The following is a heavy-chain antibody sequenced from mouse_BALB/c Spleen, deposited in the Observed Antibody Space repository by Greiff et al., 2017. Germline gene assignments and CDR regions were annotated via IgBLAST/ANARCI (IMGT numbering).Heavy chain of an antibody. Sequence: EVQLVESGGGLVQPGGSLKLSCAASGFDFSRYWMSWVRQAPGKGLEWIGEINPDSSTINYTPSLKDKFIISRDNAKNTLYLQMSKVRSEDTALYYCARRYGSSYPYAMDYWGQGTSVTVSS. CDR3: ARRYGSSYPYAMDY. CDR1: GFDFSRYW. D-gene: IGHD1-1*01. J-gene: IGHJ4*01. V-gene: IGHV4-1*02. CDR2: INPDSSTI.